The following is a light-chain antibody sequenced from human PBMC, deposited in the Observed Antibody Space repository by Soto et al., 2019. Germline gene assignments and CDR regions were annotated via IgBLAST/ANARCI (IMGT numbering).Light chain of an antibody. V-gene: IGKV3-20*01. CDR1: QSVSSTY. CDR2: GAS. J-gene: IGKJ2*01. Sequence: ELVLTQSPGTLSLSPGDRATLSCRASQSVSSTYLAWYRQKPGQAPWLLIYGASNRATGIPDRFSGSGSGTDFTLTINRLEAEDSAVYYCQHYGSSPPYTFGQGTKLKIK. CDR3: QHYGSSPPYT.